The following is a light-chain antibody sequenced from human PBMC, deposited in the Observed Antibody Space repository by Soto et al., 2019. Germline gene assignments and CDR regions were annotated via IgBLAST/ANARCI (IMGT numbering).Light chain of an antibody. CDR2: DAS. V-gene: IGKV1-39*01. CDR1: QTISTF. Sequence: DIQMTQSPSSLSASVGDRVTITCRSSQTISTFLHCFQQKRGKAPNLLIYDASSLQSGFPSRFRGSGSGTDFTLTISSLQHEDFGTYYCQQTYNTFVSFGGATKVDIK. CDR3: QQTYNTFVS. J-gene: IGKJ4*01.